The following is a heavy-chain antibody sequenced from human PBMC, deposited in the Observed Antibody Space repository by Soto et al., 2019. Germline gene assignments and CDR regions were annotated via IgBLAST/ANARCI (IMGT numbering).Heavy chain of an antibody. CDR2: ISRDSRSI. D-gene: IGHD4-17*01. CDR3: VKDALTTVAYYFDY. J-gene: IGHJ4*02. V-gene: IGHV3-9*01. CDR1: GFRFDDYG. Sequence: SGGSLRLSCEVSGFRFDDYGMHWVRQAPGKGLEWIAGISRDSRSISYGASMKGRFTISRDNAKNSLYLRLNSLRADDTAFYYCVKDALTTVAYYFDYWGQGALVTVSS.